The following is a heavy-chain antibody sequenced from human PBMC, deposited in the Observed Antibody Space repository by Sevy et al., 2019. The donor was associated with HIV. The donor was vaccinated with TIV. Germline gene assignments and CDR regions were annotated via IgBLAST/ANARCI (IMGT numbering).Heavy chain of an antibody. D-gene: IGHD1-26*01. CDR1: GFSFNNFW. CDR2: IKQDGSQT. J-gene: IGHJ2*01. Sequence: GGSLRLSCAASGFSFNNFWMTWVRQAPGKGLEWVANIKQDGSQTYYVDFVKGRFTISRDNARNSLYLQMNSLRVEDTAVYYCATLRGLHAGSSRTYWYFDLWGRGTLVTVSS. V-gene: IGHV3-7*01. CDR3: ATLRGLHAGSSRTYWYFDL.